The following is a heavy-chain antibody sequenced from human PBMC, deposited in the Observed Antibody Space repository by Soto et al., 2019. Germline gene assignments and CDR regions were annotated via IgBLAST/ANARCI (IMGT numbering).Heavy chain of an antibody. J-gene: IGHJ4*02. Sequence: ASVKVSCKASGDDFTSHYIHWVRHAPGQGLEWMGIINTYSDSASYAQQLQGRVTMTSDTSSSTVFMELSSLRSEDTAVYYCAGESCGGDCVLDYWGQGTLVTVSS. D-gene: IGHD2-21*02. CDR2: INTYSDSA. CDR3: AGESCGGDCVLDY. CDR1: GDDFTSHY. V-gene: IGHV1-46*01.